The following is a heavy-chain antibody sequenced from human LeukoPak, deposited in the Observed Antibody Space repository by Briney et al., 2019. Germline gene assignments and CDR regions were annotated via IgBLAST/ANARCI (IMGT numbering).Heavy chain of an antibody. V-gene: IGHV3-53*05. J-gene: IGHJ4*02. CDR3: AKDPYYGSGSFFDY. Sequence: GGSLRLSCAASGFTVSSNYMSWVRQAPGKGLEWVSVIYSGGSTYYADSVKGRFTISRDNSKNTLYLQMNSLRAEDTAVYYCAKDPYYGSGSFFDYWGQGTLVTVSS. CDR1: GFTVSSNY. CDR2: IYSGGST. D-gene: IGHD3-10*01.